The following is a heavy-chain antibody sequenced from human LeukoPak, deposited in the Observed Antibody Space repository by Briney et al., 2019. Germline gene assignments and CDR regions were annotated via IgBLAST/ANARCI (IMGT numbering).Heavy chain of an antibody. D-gene: IGHD3-10*01. CDR1: GFTFSDYY. CDR2: ISSSSSYT. CDR3: ARERNYYGSGSPDY. V-gene: IGHV3-11*05. Sequence: NSGGSPRLSCAASGFTFSDYYMSWIRQAPGKGLEWVSYISSSSSYTNYADSVKGRFTISRDNAKNSLYLQMNSLRAEDTAVYYCARERNYYGSGSPDYWGRGTLVTVSS. J-gene: IGHJ4*02.